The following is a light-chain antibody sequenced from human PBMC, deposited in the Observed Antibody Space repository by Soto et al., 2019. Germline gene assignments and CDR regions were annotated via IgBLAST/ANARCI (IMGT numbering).Light chain of an antibody. CDR1: QNINNNY. Sequence: EIVLTQSPGTLSLSPGEGATLSCRASQNINNNYLAWYQQKPGQAPRLLIHGASSRATGITDRFSGSGSGTDFTLTISRLEPEDFAVYYCQQYTTSLLTFGGGTKVEIK. V-gene: IGKV3-20*01. J-gene: IGKJ4*01. CDR2: GAS. CDR3: QQYTTSLLT.